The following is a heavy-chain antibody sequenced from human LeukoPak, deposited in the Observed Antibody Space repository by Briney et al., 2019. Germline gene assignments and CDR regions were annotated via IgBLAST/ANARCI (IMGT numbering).Heavy chain of an antibody. CDR1: GFTFSSYG. J-gene: IGHJ4*02. V-gene: IGHV3-23*01. D-gene: IGHD2-15*01. CDR2: ISGSGGST. Sequence: PGGSLRLSCAASGFTFSSYGMSWVRQAPGKGLEWVSAISGSGGSTYYADSVKGRFTISRDNSKNTLYLQMNSLRAEDTAVYYCAKSGVVVAATRFGYFDYWGRGTLVTVSS. CDR3: AKSGVVVAATRFGYFDY.